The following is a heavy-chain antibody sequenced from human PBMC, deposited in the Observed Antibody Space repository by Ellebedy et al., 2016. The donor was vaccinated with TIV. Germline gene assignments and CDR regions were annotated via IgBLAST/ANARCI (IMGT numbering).Heavy chain of an antibody. Sequence: MPSETLSLTCSVSGDSISNGGYCWSWIRHHPGKGLEWIGYISYSGSTYYNPTLKSRLAISRDTTKNQFSLKVTSVTAADTAVYYCARYPMFNTGWYGFDYWGRGTLVSVSS. CDR2: ISYSGST. CDR1: GDSISNGGYC. D-gene: IGHD6-19*01. J-gene: IGHJ4*02. CDR3: ARYPMFNTGWYGFDY. V-gene: IGHV4-31*03.